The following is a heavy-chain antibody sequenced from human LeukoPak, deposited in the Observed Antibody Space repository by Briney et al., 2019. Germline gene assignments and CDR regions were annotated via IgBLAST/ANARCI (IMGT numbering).Heavy chain of an antibody. D-gene: IGHD2/OR15-2a*01. CDR1: X. CDR3: AGHHPRNTVDF. CDR2: ISDIGSI. J-gene: IGHJ4*02. V-gene: IGHV4-59*08. Sequence: XWXWXXXPPGKGLEWIAYISDIGSINYNPSLKSRVTISLETSKNQFSLKLSSVTAADTAVYYCAGHHPRNTVDFWGQGTLVTVSS.